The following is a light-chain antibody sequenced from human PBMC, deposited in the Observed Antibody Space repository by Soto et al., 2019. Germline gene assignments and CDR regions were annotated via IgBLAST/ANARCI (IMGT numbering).Light chain of an antibody. CDR1: QSVTSTY. J-gene: IGKJ3*01. CDR3: QQYGSSPPFT. V-gene: IGKV3-20*01. Sequence: EIVLTQSPGTLSLSPGEIATLSGRASQSVTSTYLAWYQQKPGQAPRLLIYGASTRVTGIPDRFSGSGSGTDFTLTISRLEPEDFAVYYCQQYGSSPPFTFGPGTKVEIK. CDR2: GAS.